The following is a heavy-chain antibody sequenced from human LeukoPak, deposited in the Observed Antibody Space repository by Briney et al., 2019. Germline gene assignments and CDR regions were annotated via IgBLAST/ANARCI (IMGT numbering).Heavy chain of an antibody. V-gene: IGHV4-39*07. J-gene: IGHJ4*02. CDR3: ARVFDS. Sequence: SETLSLTCTVSGGSVSTSDYYWGWIRQSPVKGLEWIGDVFYTGKTNYNPSLRGRATISIDTSKNQFSLKLTYVTAADSAVYYCARVFDSWGQVTLVTVSS. CDR1: GGSVSTSDYY. CDR2: VFYTGKT.